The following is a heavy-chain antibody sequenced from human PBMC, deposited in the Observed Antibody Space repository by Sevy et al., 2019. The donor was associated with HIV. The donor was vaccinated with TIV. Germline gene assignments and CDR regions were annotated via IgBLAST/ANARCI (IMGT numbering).Heavy chain of an antibody. CDR2: ISNSGSDT. CDR1: GFTFSSYA. J-gene: IGHJ3*01. D-gene: IGHD4-17*01. Sequence: GGSLRLSCAASGFTFSSYAMHWVRQAPGKGLEWVSAISNSGSDTKYAGSVKGRFTISRDNSKNTLYVQMNSLSAEDTAVYYCAKDRITVIGDAFDLWVQGTMVTVSS. V-gene: IGHV3-23*01. CDR3: AKDRITVIGDAFDL.